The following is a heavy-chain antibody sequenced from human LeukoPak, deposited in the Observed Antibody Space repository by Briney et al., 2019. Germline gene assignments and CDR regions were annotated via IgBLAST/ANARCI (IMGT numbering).Heavy chain of an antibody. D-gene: IGHD6-13*01. CDR2: IYTSGST. V-gene: IGHV4-4*07. Sequence: SETLSLTCTVSGGSISSYYWSWIRQPAGKGMEWIGRIYTSGSTNYNASLKSRDTMSVDTSKNQFSLNLSSVTAADTAVYYCAREAEAAAGRGFDYWGQGTLVTVAS. J-gene: IGHJ4*02. CDR3: AREAEAAAGRGFDY. CDR1: GGSISSYY.